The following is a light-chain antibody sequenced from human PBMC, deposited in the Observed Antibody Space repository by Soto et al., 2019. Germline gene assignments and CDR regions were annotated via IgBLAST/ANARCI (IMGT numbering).Light chain of an antibody. CDR3: GTWDSSLSAYV. CDR2: DNN. Sequence: SALTQPPSVSAAPGQKVTISCSGSSSNIGNNYVSWYQQLSGTAPKLLIYDNNKRPSGIPDRFSGSKSGTSATLGITGLQTGDEADYYCGTWDSSLSAYVFGTGTKVTVL. J-gene: IGLJ1*01. CDR1: SSNIGNNY. V-gene: IGLV1-51*01.